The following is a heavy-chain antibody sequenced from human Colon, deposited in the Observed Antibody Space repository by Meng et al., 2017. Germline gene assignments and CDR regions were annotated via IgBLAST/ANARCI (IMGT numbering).Heavy chain of an antibody. CDR3: VRPGMTSYSWGY. Sequence: HVYLQVSGPGRVKPSWTMSLTCAVSSGSISSSNWWSWVRQPPGKGLAWIGEISHSGTTYYNPSLKSRVTITGDWSKNQFSLNLNSVTAAETALYYCVRPGMTSYSWGYWGQGTLVTVSS. J-gene: IGHJ4*02. CDR1: SGSISSSNW. CDR2: ISHSGTT. D-gene: IGHD3-9*01. V-gene: IGHV4-4*02.